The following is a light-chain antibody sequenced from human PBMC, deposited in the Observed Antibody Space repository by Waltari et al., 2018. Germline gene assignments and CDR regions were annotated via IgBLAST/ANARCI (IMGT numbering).Light chain of an antibody. CDR1: QGVGRS. CDR3: QHYVRLPAT. V-gene: IGKV3-20*01. CDR2: GAS. J-gene: IGKJ1*01. Sequence: EIVLTQSPGTLSLSPGERATLSCRASQGVGRSLAWYQQKPGQAPRPLSYGASSRATGIPDRFSGSGSGTDFSLTISSPEPEDFAVYYCQHYVRLPATFGQGTKGEIK.